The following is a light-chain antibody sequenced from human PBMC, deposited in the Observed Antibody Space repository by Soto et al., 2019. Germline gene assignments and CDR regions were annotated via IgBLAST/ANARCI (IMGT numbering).Light chain of an antibody. J-gene: IGKJ5*01. V-gene: IGKV3-11*01. Sequence: EIVVTQSPATLSVSPGERVTLSCRASQSVSSSLAWYQQRPGQAPRLLIYDTSTRAAGIAARFSGSGFGTDFSLTINNLEPEDFAVYYCQQRNSWPITFGQGTRLEIK. CDR3: QQRNSWPIT. CDR1: QSVSSS. CDR2: DTS.